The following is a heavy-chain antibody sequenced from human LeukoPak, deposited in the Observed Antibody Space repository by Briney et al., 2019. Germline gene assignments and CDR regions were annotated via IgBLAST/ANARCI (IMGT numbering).Heavy chain of an antibody. J-gene: IGHJ6*04. Sequence: SQTLSLTRAISGDSVSSNSAAWNWIRQSLSRGLEWLGRTYYRSKWYNDYAVSVKSRITINPDTSKNQFSLQLNSVTPEDTAVYYCARVPRISHYGMDVWGKGTTVTVSS. CDR2: TYYRSKWYN. CDR1: GDSVSSNSAA. V-gene: IGHV6-1*01. D-gene: IGHD1-14*01. CDR3: ARVPRISHYGMDV.